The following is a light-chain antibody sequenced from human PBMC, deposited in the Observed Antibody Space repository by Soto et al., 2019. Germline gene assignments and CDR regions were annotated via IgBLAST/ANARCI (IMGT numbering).Light chain of an antibody. Sequence: EIVFPQCPGELSLSLGESATLSWRVSQTASSSHLAWHQQKPGQAPRLLIYGASTRATGFPARFSGSGSGTEFTLTISSLQSEDFAVYSCQQYNNWPITFGQGTRLEIK. CDR2: GAS. J-gene: IGKJ5*01. CDR3: QQYNNWPIT. CDR1: QTASSSH. V-gene: IGKV3-15*01.